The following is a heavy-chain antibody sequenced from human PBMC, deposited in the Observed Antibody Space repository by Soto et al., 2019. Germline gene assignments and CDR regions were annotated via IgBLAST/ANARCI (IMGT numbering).Heavy chain of an antibody. CDR1: GYTFTSYD. D-gene: IGHD6-13*01. V-gene: IGHV1-8*01. J-gene: IGHJ3*01. Sequence: EASVKVSCKASGYTFTSYDINWVRQATGQGLEWMGWMNPNSGNTGYAQKFQGRVTMTRNTSISTAYMELSSLRSEDTAVYYCASXXYYSSPAXXAFALWAQGXMVTVSS. CDR3: ASXXYYSSPAXXAFAL. CDR2: MNPNSGNT.